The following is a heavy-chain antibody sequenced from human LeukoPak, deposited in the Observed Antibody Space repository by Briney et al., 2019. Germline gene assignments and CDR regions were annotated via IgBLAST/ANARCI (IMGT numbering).Heavy chain of an antibody. J-gene: IGHJ4*02. CDR2: INPNSGGT. V-gene: IGHV1-2*02. CDR1: GYTFTGYY. Sequence: ASVKVSCKASGYTFTGYYMHWVRQAPGQGLEWMGWINPNSGGTNYAQKFQGRVTMTRDTSISTAYMELSRVRYDDTAVYYCARVRTVVVPAADNFDYWGQGTLVTVSS. CDR3: ARVRTVVVPAADNFDY. D-gene: IGHD2-2*01.